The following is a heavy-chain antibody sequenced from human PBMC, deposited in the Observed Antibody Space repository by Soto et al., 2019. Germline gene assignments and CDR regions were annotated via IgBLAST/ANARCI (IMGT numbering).Heavy chain of an antibody. Sequence: EVQLLESGGGLVQPGGSLRLSCAASGFTFSSYAMSWVRQAPGKGLEWVSAISGSGGSTYYADSVKGRFTISRDNSKNTLYLQMNSLRAEDTAVSYCASAAREYYYYGMDVWGQGTTVTVSS. J-gene: IGHJ6*02. V-gene: IGHV3-23*01. CDR2: ISGSGGST. CDR3: ASAAREYYYYGMDV. CDR1: GFTFSSYA.